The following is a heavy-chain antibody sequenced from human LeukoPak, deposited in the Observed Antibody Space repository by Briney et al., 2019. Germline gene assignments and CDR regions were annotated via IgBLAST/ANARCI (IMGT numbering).Heavy chain of an antibody. D-gene: IGHD3-10*01. V-gene: IGHV3-53*01. CDR3: ARARSGKRYFDY. CDR1: GFTVSSNY. J-gene: IGHJ4*02. Sequence: GGSLRLSCAASGFTVSSNYMSWVRQAPGKGLEWVSVIYSGGSTYYADSVKGRFTISRDNSKNTLYLQMNSLRAGDTAVYYCARARSGKRYFDYWGQGTLVTVSS. CDR2: IYSGGST.